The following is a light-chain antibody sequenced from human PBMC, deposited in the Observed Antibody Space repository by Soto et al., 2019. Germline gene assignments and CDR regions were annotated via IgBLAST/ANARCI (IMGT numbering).Light chain of an antibody. CDR3: QQYYIPPLT. J-gene: IGKJ4*01. CDR2: WAP. CDR1: QVFFYPPNNENY. V-gene: IGKV4-1*01. Sequence: ILLTKTPASLAVSLCGRATMDVKASQVFFYPPNNENYLGWYQQKPGQPPKLLIYWAPIRPTGVPDRFSGSGSGTEFTLTISGLQAEDAGVYFCQQYYIPPLTFGAGTNVAIK.